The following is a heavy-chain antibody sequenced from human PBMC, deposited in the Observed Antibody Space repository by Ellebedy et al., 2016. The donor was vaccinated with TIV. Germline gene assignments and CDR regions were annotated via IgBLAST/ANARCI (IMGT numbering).Heavy chain of an antibody. V-gene: IGHV3-23*01. J-gene: IGHJ2*01. CDR3: ATLRGYDILTGYLPRYFDL. Sequence: GESLKISXAASGFTFSSYAMSWVRQAPGKGLEWVSAISGSGGSTYYADSVKGRFTISRDNSKNTLYLQINSLGAEDTAVYYCATLRGYDILTGYLPRYFDLWGRGTLVTVSS. D-gene: IGHD3-9*01. CDR1: GFTFSSYA. CDR2: ISGSGGST.